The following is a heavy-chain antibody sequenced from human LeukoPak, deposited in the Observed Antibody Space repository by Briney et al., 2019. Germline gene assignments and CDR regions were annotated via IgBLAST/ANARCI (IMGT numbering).Heavy chain of an antibody. CDR3: ARVVPAGYYGMDV. J-gene: IGHJ6*02. CDR2: INHSGST. Sequence: PSETLSLTCAVSGDSININNWWSWVRQPPGKGLEWIGEINHSGSTNYNPSLKSRVTISVDTSKNQFSLKLSSVTAADTAVYYCARVVPAGYYGMDVWGQGTTVTVSS. CDR1: GDSININNW. V-gene: IGHV4-4*02. D-gene: IGHD2-2*01.